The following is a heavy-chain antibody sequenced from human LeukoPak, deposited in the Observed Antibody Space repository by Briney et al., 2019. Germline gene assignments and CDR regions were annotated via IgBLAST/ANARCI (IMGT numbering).Heavy chain of an antibody. Sequence: GASIKVSCKASGYTFTGYYMHWVRQAPGQGLEWMGWINPSSGGTNYAQKFQGGVTMTRDTSISTAYMELSRLRSDDTAVYYCARLTYYDFWSGYNYAFDIWGQGTMVTVSS. V-gene: IGHV1-2*02. CDR3: ARLTYYDFWSGYNYAFDI. D-gene: IGHD3-3*01. CDR1: GYTFTGYY. J-gene: IGHJ3*02. CDR2: INPSSGGT.